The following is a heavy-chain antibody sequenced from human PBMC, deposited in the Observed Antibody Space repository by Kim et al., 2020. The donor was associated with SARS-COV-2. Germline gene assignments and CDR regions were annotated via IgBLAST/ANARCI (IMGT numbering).Heavy chain of an antibody. CDR1: GGSLKDFY. D-gene: IGHD3-10*01. CDR3: ARGQDTSKTGF. CDR2: IHPFGSI. V-gene: IGHV4-34*01. J-gene: IGHJ4*02. Sequence: SETLSLTCAVYGGSLKDFYLSWIRQSPVKGLEWIGEIHPFGSIHYNPSLHSRVAISMDTSKNQFYLTVTSLTAADTAFYFCARGQDTSKTGFWGQGTQGT.